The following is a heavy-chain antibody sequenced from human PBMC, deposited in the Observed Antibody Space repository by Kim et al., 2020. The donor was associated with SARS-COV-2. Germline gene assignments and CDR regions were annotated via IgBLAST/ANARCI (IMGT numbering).Heavy chain of an antibody. Sequence: DHVQGRFTIARANSKKPLYLQMNSLRAEDTAVYYCARDPGTPLYYYYMDVWGKGTTVTVSS. D-gene: IGHD1-1*01. J-gene: IGHJ6*03. CDR3: ARDPGTPLYYYYMDV. V-gene: IGHV3-30*07.